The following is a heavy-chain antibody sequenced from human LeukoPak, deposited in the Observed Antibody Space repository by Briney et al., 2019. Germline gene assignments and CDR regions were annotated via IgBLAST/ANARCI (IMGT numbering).Heavy chain of an antibody. CDR3: AREDIVVVVAATLGAFDI. CDR2: INPNSGGT. Sequence: ASVKVSCKPSGYTFTGYYMQWVRQAPGQGLEWMGWINPNSGGTNYAQKFQGRVTMTRDTSISTAYMELSRLRSDDTAVYYCAREDIVVVVAATLGAFDIWGQGTMVTVSS. D-gene: IGHD2-15*01. V-gene: IGHV1-2*02. CDR1: GYTFTGYY. J-gene: IGHJ3*02.